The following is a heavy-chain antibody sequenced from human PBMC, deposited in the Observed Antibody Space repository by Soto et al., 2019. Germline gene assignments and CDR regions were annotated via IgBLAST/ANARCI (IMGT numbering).Heavy chain of an antibody. D-gene: IGHD1-26*01. Sequence: SVKVSCKASGGTFSSYAISWVRQAPGQGLEWMGGIIPIFGTANYAQKSQGRVTITADESTSTAYMELSSLRSEDTAVYYCARGSGSYYYYYGMDVWGQGTTVTVSS. V-gene: IGHV1-69*13. CDR2: IIPIFGTA. J-gene: IGHJ6*02. CDR1: GGTFSSYA. CDR3: ARGSGSYYYYYGMDV.